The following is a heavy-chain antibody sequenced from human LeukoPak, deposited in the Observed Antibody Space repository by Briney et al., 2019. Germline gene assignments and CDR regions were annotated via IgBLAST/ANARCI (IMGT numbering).Heavy chain of an antibody. Sequence: SVKVSCKASRGTFSSYALIWVRQAPGQGLEWMGGIIPTFGTAAYAQKFQGRVTISADESTSTAYMELSSLTSEDTAVYYCARDLAMVRGARYRPYNWFDPWGQGTLVTVSS. CDR1: RGTFSSYA. CDR2: IIPTFGTA. D-gene: IGHD3-10*01. CDR3: ARDLAMVRGARYRPYNWFDP. J-gene: IGHJ5*02. V-gene: IGHV1-69*13.